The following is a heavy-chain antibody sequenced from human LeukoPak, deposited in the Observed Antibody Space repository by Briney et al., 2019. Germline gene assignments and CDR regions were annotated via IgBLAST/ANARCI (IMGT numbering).Heavy chain of an antibody. Sequence: GGSLRLSCAASGFTFSSYAMHWVRQAPGKGLEWVSAISGSGGSTYYADSVKGRFTISRDNSKNTLYLQMNSLRAEDTAVYYCAKDSIKTQYYYDSSGYYYFDYWGQGTLVTVSS. J-gene: IGHJ4*02. CDR2: ISGSGGST. D-gene: IGHD3-22*01. V-gene: IGHV3-23*01. CDR3: AKDSIKTQYYYDSSGYYYFDY. CDR1: GFTFSSYA.